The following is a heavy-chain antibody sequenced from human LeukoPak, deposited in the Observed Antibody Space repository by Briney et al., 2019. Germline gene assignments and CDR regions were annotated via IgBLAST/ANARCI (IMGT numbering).Heavy chain of an antibody. D-gene: IGHD3-22*01. J-gene: IGHJ4*02. CDR1: GGSISSYY. Sequence: PSEPLSLTCTAGGGSISSYYWCWIQQPAGKVLEWIVLFYTSGSTNYNPSLKSRVTMSVDTSKNQFSQTLSSVTAADTAVYYCARDYYDSSGYYWWYFDYWGRGTLVTVSS. CDR2: FYTSGST. CDR3: ARDYYDSSGYYWWYFDY. V-gene: IGHV4-4*07.